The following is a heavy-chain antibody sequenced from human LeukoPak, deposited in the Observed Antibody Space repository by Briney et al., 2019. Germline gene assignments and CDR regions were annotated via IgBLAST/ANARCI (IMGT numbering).Heavy chain of an antibody. J-gene: IGHJ4*02. CDR1: GGTFSSYS. V-gene: IGHV1-69*02. D-gene: IGHD6-19*01. CDR3: SRGENRYTNGWEIDY. CDR2: IIPMLGIA. Sequence: AASVKVSCKASGGTFSSYSITWVRQAPGQGLEWMGRIIPMLGIANCAQKFQGRVTITADKSTSTAYMELSSLRSEDTAVYYCSRGENRYTNGWEIDYWGQGTLVTVSS.